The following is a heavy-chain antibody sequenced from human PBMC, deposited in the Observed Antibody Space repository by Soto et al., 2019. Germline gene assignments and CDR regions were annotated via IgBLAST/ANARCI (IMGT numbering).Heavy chain of an antibody. J-gene: IGHJ4*02. CDR1: GFTFSSYA. Sequence: PGGSLRLSCAASGFTFSSYAMSWVRQAPGKGLEWVSAISGSGGSTYYADSVKGRFTISRDNSKNTLYLQMNSLRAEDTAVYYCAKDGLLWFGEVLFDYWGQGTLVTSPQ. CDR3: AKDGLLWFGEVLFDY. V-gene: IGHV3-23*01. D-gene: IGHD3-10*01. CDR2: ISGSGGST.